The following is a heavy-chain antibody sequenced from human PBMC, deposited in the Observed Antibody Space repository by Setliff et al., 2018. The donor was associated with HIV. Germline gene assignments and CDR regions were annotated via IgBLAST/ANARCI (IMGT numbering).Heavy chain of an antibody. Sequence: SETLSLTCSVSGASLQSYYWSWIRQPAGKGLQWIGRIYYVGWSKYNPSLEDRVTMSGDTSNNQFSLSLRSVTAADTAIYYCARSVHGGGSEPFDTWGQGILVTVSS. CDR1: GASLQSYY. CDR3: ARSVHGGGSEPFDT. D-gene: IGHD3-10*01. CDR2: IYYVGWS. J-gene: IGHJ5*02. V-gene: IGHV4-4*07.